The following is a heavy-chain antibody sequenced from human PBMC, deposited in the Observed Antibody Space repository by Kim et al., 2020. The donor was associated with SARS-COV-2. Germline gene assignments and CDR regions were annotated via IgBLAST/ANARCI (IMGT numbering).Heavy chain of an antibody. J-gene: IGHJ6*02. CDR1: GFTFSSYW. V-gene: IGHV3-7*01. CDR2: IKQDGSEK. Sequence: GGSLRLSCAASGFTFSSYWMSWVRQAPGKGLEWVANIKQDGSEKYYVDSVKGRFTISRDNAKNSLYLQMNSLRAEDTAVYYCARWGGGSGSYAGLGYYGMDVWGQGTTVTVSS. D-gene: IGHD3-10*01. CDR3: ARWGGGSGSYAGLGYYGMDV.